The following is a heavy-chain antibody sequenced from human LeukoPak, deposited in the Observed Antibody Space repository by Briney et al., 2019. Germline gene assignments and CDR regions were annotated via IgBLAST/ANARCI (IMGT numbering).Heavy chain of an antibody. V-gene: IGHV1-2*02. CDR3: ARGHCSSASCYANGYYYGMDV. Sequence: GASVKVSCKASGYTFTGYYMHWVRQAPGQGLEWMGWINPNSGGTNYAQKFQGRVTMTRDTSISTAYMELSGLRSDDTAVYYCARGHCSSASCYANGYYYGMDVWGQGTTVTVSS. CDR1: GYTFTGYY. J-gene: IGHJ6*02. D-gene: IGHD2-2*01. CDR2: INPNSGGT.